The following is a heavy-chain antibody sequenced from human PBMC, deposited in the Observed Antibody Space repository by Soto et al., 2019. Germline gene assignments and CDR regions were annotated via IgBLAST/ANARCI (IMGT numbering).Heavy chain of an antibody. CDR3: ARGPYYYDSSGYYSVY. J-gene: IGHJ4*02. D-gene: IGHD3-22*01. CDR1: GGSISSYY. Sequence: PSETLSLTCTVSGGSISSYYWSWIRQPAGKGLEWIGRIYTSGSTNYNPSPKSRVTMSVDTSKNQFSLKLSSVTAADTAVYYCARGPYYYDSSGYYSVYWGQGTLVTVSS. CDR2: IYTSGST. V-gene: IGHV4-4*07.